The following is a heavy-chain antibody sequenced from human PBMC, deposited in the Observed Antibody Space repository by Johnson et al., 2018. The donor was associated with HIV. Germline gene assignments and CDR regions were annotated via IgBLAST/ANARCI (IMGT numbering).Heavy chain of an antibody. J-gene: IGHJ3*01. CDR1: GFTFSSYA. CDR3: AKGDTVVGAKYAFDF. CDR2: ISYDGRGA. Sequence: QVQLVESGGGVVQPGRSLRLSCVGSGFTFSSYALHWVRQAPGKGLEWVAVISYDGRGAYYADSVKGRFTISRDNSKNTLYLQMNSLRAEDTAVYYCAKGDTVVGAKYAFDFWGQGTMVTVSS. D-gene: IGHD1-26*01. V-gene: IGHV3-30*04.